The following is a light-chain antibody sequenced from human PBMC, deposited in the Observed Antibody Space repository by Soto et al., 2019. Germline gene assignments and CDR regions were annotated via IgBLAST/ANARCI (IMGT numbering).Light chain of an antibody. V-gene: IGKV1-27*01. CDR3: QKYNSAPIT. Sequence: DILMTQSPSSLSASVGERVTITCRASQGFSNYLAWYQQKPGKVPKLLIYAASTLQSGVPSRFSGSGSGIDFTLTSSSLQPEDVANYYWQKYNSAPITFGGGTKLEIK. J-gene: IGKJ4*01. CDR1: QGFSNY. CDR2: AAS.